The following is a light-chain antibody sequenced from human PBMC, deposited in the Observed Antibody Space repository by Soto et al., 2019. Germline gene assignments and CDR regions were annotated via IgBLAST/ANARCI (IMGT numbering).Light chain of an antibody. V-gene: IGLV2-14*01. CDR2: DVT. CDR1: SSDVGAYDF. CDR3: SSYTTRSTLV. Sequence: QSALTQPASVSGSPGQSITISCTGTSSDVGAYDFVSWYQHSPGKAPKLVTFDVTHRPPGISDRFSGSKSANTASLTISGLHAADEAFYYSSSYTTRSTLVFGGGTKLTVL. J-gene: IGLJ2*01.